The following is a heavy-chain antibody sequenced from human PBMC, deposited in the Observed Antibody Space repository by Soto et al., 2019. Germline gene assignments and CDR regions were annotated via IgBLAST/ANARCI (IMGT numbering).Heavy chain of an antibody. D-gene: IGHD2-15*01. CDR3: ARVIEVVESYYYYYMDV. J-gene: IGHJ6*03. CDR2: IYSGGST. V-gene: IGHV3-53*04. Sequence: GGSLRLSCAASGFTVSSNYMSWVRQAPGKGLEWVSVIYSGGSTYYADSVKGRFTISRHNSKNTLYLQMNSLRAEDTAVYYCARVIEVVESYYYYYMDVWGKGTTVTVSS. CDR1: GFTVSSNY.